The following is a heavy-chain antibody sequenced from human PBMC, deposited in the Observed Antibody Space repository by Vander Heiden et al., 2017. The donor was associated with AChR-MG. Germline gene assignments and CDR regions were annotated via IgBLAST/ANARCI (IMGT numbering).Heavy chain of an antibody. J-gene: IGHJ3*02. CDR2: ISSSGSTI. CDR3: ARDVLRWGPSPGAWGAFDI. CDR1: GFTFRSYE. D-gene: IGHD4-17*01. V-gene: IGHV3-48*03. Sequence: EVQLVESGGGLVQPGGSLRLSCAASGFTFRSYEMNWVRQAPGKGLEWVSYISSSGSTIYYADSVKGRFTSSRDNAKNSLYLQMNSLRAEDTAVYYCARDVLRWGPSPGAWGAFDIWGQGTMVTVSS.